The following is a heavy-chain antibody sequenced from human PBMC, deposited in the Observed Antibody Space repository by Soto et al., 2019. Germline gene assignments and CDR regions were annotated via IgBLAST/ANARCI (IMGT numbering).Heavy chain of an antibody. D-gene: IGHD1-26*01. Sequence: SETLSPTCTVSGGSISSYYWSWIRQPAGKGLEWIGRIYTSGSTNYNPSLKSRVTMSVDTSKNQFSLKLSSVTAADTAVYYCARVGPHIVGAAFDIWGQGTMVTVSS. V-gene: IGHV4-4*07. CDR3: ARVGPHIVGAAFDI. CDR2: IYTSGST. CDR1: GGSISSYY. J-gene: IGHJ3*02.